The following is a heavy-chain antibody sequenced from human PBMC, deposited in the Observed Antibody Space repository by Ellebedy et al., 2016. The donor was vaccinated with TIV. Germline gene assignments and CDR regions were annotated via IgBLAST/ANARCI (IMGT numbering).Heavy chain of an antibody. J-gene: IGHJ4*02. CDR2: IRSSGVST. Sequence: GGSLRLSCAASGFTFRNFAMTWVRQAPGKGLEWVSSIRSSGVSTDYAASVRGRVTISRDNSKNTLYMQMNSLRADDSAVYYCVKLDSSGYYYGRFDYWGQGTLVTVSS. D-gene: IGHD3-22*01. CDR1: GFTFRNFA. CDR3: VKLDSSGYYYGRFDY. V-gene: IGHV3-23*01.